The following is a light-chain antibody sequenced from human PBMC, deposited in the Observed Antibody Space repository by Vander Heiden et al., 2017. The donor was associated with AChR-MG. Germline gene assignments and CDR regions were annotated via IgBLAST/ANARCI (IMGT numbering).Light chain of an antibody. Sequence: SVLTQSPSASGTPGQRVTISCSGSSSNIGSNTVNWYKQLPGTAPKLLIYSDDQRPSGVPDRCSGSKSGTSASLAISGLQSEDEADYYCAVWDDSLDAWVFGGGTKVTGL. CDR2: SDD. V-gene: IGLV1-44*01. CDR1: SSNIGSNT. J-gene: IGLJ3*02. CDR3: AVWDDSLDAWV.